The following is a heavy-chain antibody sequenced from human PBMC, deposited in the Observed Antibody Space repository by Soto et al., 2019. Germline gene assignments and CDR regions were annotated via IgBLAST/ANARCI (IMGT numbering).Heavy chain of an antibody. CDR2: IWYDGSNK. CDR1: GFTFSGYG. V-gene: IGHV3-33*01. CDR3: ARVEGDYGHYVFDF. J-gene: IGHJ4*02. D-gene: IGHD4-17*01. Sequence: GGSLRLSCAASGFTFSGYGMHWVRQAPGKGLEWVALIWYDGSNKYYADSVKGRFTISRDNSKNTLYLQMNSLRAEDTAVYYCARVEGDYGHYVFDFWGQGTLVTVSS.